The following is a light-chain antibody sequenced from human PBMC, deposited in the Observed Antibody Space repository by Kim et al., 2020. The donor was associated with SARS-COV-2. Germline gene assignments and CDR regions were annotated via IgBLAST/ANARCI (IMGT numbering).Light chain of an antibody. CDR3: SSYTSSSTPYV. J-gene: IGLJ1*01. Sequence: QSITSSCTGTSSDVCGYNYVSGYQQHPGKAPKLMIYDVKTRPSGVSNRFSGSKSGNTASLTISGLQAEDEADYYCSSYTSSSTPYVFGTGTKVTVL. CDR2: DVK. CDR1: SSDVCGYNY. V-gene: IGLV2-14*03.